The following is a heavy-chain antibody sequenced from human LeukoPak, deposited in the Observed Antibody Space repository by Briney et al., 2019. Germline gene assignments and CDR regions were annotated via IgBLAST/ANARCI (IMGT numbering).Heavy chain of an antibody. CDR2: ISYDGSNK. CDR3: ANQGPDAFDI. CDR1: GFTFSSYG. Sequence: PGGSLRLSCAASGFTFSSYGMHWVRQAPGKGLEWVAVISYDGSNKYYADSVKGRFTISRDNSKNTLYLQMNSLRAEDTAVYYCANQGPDAFDIWGQGTMVTVSS. J-gene: IGHJ3*02. V-gene: IGHV3-30*18.